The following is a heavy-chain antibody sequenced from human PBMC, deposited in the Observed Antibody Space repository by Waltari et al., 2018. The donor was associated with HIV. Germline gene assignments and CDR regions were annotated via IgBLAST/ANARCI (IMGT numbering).Heavy chain of an antibody. CDR2: IRSKAYGGTT. CDR1: GFTFGDYA. D-gene: IGHD5-12*01. J-gene: IGHJ6*02. CDR3: TRDPTYGGYDTYGMDV. Sequence: EVQLVESGGGLVQPGRSLRLPCTASGFTFGDYAMSWVRQAPGKGLEWVGFIRSKAYGGTTEYAASVKGRFTISRDDSKSIAYLQMNSLKTEDTAVYYCTRDPTYGGYDTYGMDVWGQGTTVTVSS. V-gene: IGHV3-49*04.